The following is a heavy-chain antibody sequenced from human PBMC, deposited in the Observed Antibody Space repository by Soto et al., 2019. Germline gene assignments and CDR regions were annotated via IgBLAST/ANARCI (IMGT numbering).Heavy chain of an antibody. CDR2: IGGKTGGGTT. D-gene: IGHD2-15*01. Sequence: EVQLVESGGGLVKPGESLRISCAASGFTLSDAWMSWVRQAPGKGLEWVGRIGGKTGGGTTDYAAPVKGRFSISRDDSKNTLYLQMNSLQTEDTGVYFCTTRIAGGQGTRVTVSP. J-gene: IGHJ4*02. V-gene: IGHV3-15*04. CDR1: GFTLSDAW. CDR3: TTRIA.